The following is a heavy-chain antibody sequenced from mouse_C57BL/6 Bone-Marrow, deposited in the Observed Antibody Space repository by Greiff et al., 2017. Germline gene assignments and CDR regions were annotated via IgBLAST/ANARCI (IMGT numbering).Heavy chain of an antibody. CDR3: ARPRFAY. V-gene: IGHV1-82*01. J-gene: IGHJ3*01. CDR2: IYPGDGDT. CDR1: GYAFSSSW. Sequence: QVQLKESGPELVKPGASVTISCKASGYAFSSSWMNWVKQRPGKGLEWIGRIYPGDGDTNYNGKFKGKATLTADKSSSTAYMQLSSLTSEDSAVYFCARPRFAYWGQGTLVTGSA.